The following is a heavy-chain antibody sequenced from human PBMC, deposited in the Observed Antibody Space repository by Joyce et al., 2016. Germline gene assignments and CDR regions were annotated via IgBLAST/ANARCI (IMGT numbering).Heavy chain of an antibody. V-gene: IGHV3-33*01. CDR2: IWHDGSDK. J-gene: IGHJ4*02. D-gene: IGHD4-23*01. Sequence: QVQLVESGGGVVQPGRSMRLSCAASGFTFRNFGMHWVRQAPGKGLEWVAFIWHDGSDKYYGDSLKGRFTISRDNSKNTLDLQMNSLRVEDTAVYYCVRDQGWELPPDYWGQGTLVTVSS. CDR3: VRDQGWELPPDY. CDR1: GFTFRNFG.